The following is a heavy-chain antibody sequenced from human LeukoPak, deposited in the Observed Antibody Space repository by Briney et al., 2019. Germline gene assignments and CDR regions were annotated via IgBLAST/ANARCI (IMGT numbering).Heavy chain of an antibody. Sequence: GGSLRLSCAASRFTFSSYNMNWVRQAPGKGLEWISHISASSGTIYYADSVKGRFTISRDNAKDSLYLQMNSLRAEDTAVYYCSRESRPAALDYWGQGTRVTVSS. CDR2: ISASSGTI. V-gene: IGHV3-48*04. CDR3: SRESRPAALDY. J-gene: IGHJ4*02. CDR1: RFTFSSYN. D-gene: IGHD2-2*01.